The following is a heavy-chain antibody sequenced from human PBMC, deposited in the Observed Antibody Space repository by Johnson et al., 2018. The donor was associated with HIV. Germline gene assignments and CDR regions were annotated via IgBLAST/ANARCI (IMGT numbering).Heavy chain of an antibody. J-gene: IGHJ3*02. V-gene: IGHV3-23*04. D-gene: IGHD6-19*01. CDR3: ARPDGAVASDFNAFDI. CDR2: ISGSGGST. CDR1: GFTFSSYA. Sequence: VQLVESGGGLVQPGGSLRLSCAASGFTFSSYAMSWVRQAPGKGLEWVSAISGSGGSTGFADSVKGRFPISRDNAKNSLYLQMHSLRAEDTALYYCARPDGAVASDFNAFDIWGQGTMVTVSS.